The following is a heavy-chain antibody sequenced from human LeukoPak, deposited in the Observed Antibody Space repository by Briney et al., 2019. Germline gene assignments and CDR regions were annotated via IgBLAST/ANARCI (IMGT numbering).Heavy chain of an antibody. CDR1: GFIFTVYG. J-gene: IGHJ6*02. V-gene: IGHV3-48*02. Sequence: GGSLRLSCAASGFIFTVYGMNWVRQAPGKGLEWVSFIDGISGRTYYADSVKGRFTSSRDNAKSSLSLHMNSLRDDDTGVYYCARDLYSQTMDVWGHGTTVTVSS. D-gene: IGHD2-21*01. CDR2: IDGISGRT. CDR3: ARDLYSQTMDV.